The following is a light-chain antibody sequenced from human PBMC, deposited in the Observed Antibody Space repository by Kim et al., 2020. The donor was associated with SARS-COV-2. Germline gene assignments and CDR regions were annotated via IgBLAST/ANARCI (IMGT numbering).Light chain of an antibody. Sequence: VALGQTARITCGGTNIGSKNVHWYQQKPGQAPVLVIYRDSNRPSGIPERFSGSNSGNTATLTISRAQAGDEADYYCQVWDSSTVVFGGGTQLTVL. V-gene: IGLV3-9*01. J-gene: IGLJ2*01. CDR1: NIGSKN. CDR2: RDS. CDR3: QVWDSSTVV.